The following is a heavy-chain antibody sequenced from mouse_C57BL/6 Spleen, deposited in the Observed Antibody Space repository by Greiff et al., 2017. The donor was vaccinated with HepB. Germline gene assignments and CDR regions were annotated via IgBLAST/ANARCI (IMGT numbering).Heavy chain of an antibody. Sequence: QVQLQQSGAELVKPGASVKISCKASGYAFSSYWMNWVKQRPGKGLEWIGQIYPGDGDTNYNGKFKGKATLTAEKSSSTAYMQLSSLTSEDSAVYFCARGWEDYAMDYWGQGTSVTVSS. J-gene: IGHJ4*01. CDR1: GYAFSSYW. D-gene: IGHD4-1*01. CDR2: IYPGDGDT. V-gene: IGHV1-80*01. CDR3: ARGWEDYAMDY.